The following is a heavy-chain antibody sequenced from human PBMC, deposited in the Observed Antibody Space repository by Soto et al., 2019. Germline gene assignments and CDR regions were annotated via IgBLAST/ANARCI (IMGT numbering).Heavy chain of an antibody. CDR1: GGSISSYY. V-gene: IGHV4-59*01. D-gene: IGHD1-26*01. CDR3: ARDLVSGSYDGMDV. Sequence: SETLSLTCTVSGGSISSYYLSWIRQPPGKGLEWIGYIYYSGSTNYNPSLKSRVTISVDTSKNQFSLKLSSVTAADTAVYYCARDLVSGSYDGMDVWGQGTTVTVYS. J-gene: IGHJ6*02. CDR2: IYYSGST.